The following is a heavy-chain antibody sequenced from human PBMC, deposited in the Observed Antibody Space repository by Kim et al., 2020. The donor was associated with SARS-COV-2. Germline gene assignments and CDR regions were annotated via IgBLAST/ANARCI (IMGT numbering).Heavy chain of an antibody. CDR1: GYTFTSYG. D-gene: IGHD6-13*01. CDR2: ISAYNGNT. CDR3: ARDDTLGIAAGEGGPLRYYYYGMDV. Sequence: ASVKVSCKASGYTFTSYGISWVRQAPGQGLEWMGWISAYNGNTNYAQKLQGRVTMTTDTSTSTAYMELRSLRSDDTAVYYCARDDTLGIAAGEGGPLRYYYYGMDVWGQGTTVTVSS. V-gene: IGHV1-18*01. J-gene: IGHJ6*02.